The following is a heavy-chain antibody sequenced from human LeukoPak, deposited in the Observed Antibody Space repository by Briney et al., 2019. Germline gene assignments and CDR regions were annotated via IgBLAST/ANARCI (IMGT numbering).Heavy chain of an antibody. Sequence: ASVKVSCKASGYTFGTHWMHWVRQAPGQGLEWMGWINPNSGGTNYAQKFQGRVTMTRDTSISTAYMELSRLRSDDTAVYYCARDKAEFDPWGQGTLVTVSS. CDR2: INPNSGGT. V-gene: IGHV1-2*02. CDR3: ARDKAEFDP. J-gene: IGHJ5*02. D-gene: IGHD6-13*01. CDR1: GYTFGTHW.